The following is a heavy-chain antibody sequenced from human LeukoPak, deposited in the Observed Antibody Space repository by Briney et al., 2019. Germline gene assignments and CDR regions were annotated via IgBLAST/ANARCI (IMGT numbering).Heavy chain of an antibody. V-gene: IGHV3-53*01. J-gene: IGHJ4*02. Sequence: PGGSLRLSCVVSGFTVSSDYMSWVRQAPGKGLECVSLIYTGGSTYYADSVKGRFTISRDESKNTLYLQMNSLRAEDTAIYYCARDMHYYDSSGYSDYWGQGTLVTVSS. CDR1: GFTVSSDY. CDR3: ARDMHYYDSSGYSDY. D-gene: IGHD3-22*01. CDR2: IYTGGST.